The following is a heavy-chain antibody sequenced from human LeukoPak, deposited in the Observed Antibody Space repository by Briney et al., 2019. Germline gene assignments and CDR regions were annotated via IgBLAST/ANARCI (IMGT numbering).Heavy chain of an antibody. CDR2: ISYDGSNK. CDR3: AKDLGVGGWTFDY. V-gene: IGHV3-30*18. CDR1: GFTFSSYG. Sequence: GGSLRLSCAAPGFTFSSYGMHWVRPAPGKGLEWVAVISYDGSNKYYADSVKGRFTISRDNSKNTLYLQMNSLRAEDTAVHYCAKDLGVGGWTFDYWGQGTLVTVSS. D-gene: IGHD6-19*01. J-gene: IGHJ4*02.